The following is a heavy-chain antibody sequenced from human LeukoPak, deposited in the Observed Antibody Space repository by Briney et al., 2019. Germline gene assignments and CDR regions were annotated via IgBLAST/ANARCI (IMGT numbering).Heavy chain of an antibody. Sequence: ASVKVSFKASGYTFTGYYIHWVRQAPGQGLEWMGWISPKSGDTDHAQKFQGRVTMTRDTSITTAYMEVSRLRSDDTAVYYCARRIAETGMDHYYGMDVWGQGTTVIVSS. CDR3: ARRIAETGMDHYYGMDV. J-gene: IGHJ6*02. CDR2: ISPKSGDT. V-gene: IGHV1-2*02. CDR1: GYTFTGYY. D-gene: IGHD6-13*01.